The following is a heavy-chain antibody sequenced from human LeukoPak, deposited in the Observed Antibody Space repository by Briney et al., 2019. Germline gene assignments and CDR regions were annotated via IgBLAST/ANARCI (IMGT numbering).Heavy chain of an antibody. CDR2: ISGSGGST. CDR3: ARVIAAAGLVYYGMDV. CDR1: GFTFSSYA. J-gene: IGHJ6*02. Sequence: GGSLRLSCAASGFTFSSYAMSWVRQAPGKGLEWVSAISGSGGSTYYADSVKGRFTISRDNSKNTLYLQMNSLRAEDTAVYYCARVIAAAGLVYYGMDVWGQGTTVTVSS. V-gene: IGHV3-23*01. D-gene: IGHD6-13*01.